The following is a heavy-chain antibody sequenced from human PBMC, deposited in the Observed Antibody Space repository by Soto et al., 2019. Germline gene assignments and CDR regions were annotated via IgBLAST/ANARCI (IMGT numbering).Heavy chain of an antibody. CDR3: ARLALLRPYYDSSGYNLNGGEYSQH. J-gene: IGHJ1*01. D-gene: IGHD3-22*01. V-gene: IGHV5-51*01. Sequence: PGESLKISCKGSGYSFTSYWIGWVRQMPGKGLEWMGIIYPGDSDTRYSPSFQGQVTISADKSISTAYLQWSSLKASDTAMYYCARLALLRPYYDSSGYNLNGGEYSQHWGQGTLVTVSS. CDR2: IYPGDSDT. CDR1: GYSFTSYW.